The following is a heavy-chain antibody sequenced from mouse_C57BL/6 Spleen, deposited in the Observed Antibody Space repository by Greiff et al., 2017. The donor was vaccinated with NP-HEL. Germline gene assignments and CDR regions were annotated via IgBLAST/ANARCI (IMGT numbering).Heavy chain of an antibody. D-gene: IGHD4-1*01. Sequence: VKLLESGPGLVKPSQSLSLTCSVTGYSITSGYYWNWIRQFPGNKLEWMGYISYDGSNNYNPSLKNRISITRDTSKNQFFLKLNSVTTEDTATYYCAREEKLGRWFAYWGQGTLVTVSA. J-gene: IGHJ3*01. CDR2: ISYDGSN. CDR1: GYSITSGYY. CDR3: AREEKLGRWFAY. V-gene: IGHV3-6*01.